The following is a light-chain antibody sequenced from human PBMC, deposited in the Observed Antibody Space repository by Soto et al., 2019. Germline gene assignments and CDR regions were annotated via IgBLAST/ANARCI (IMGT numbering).Light chain of an antibody. Sequence: QSVLTQPPSVSGALGQRVTISCTGSSSNIGAGYDVHWYQQLPGTAPKLLIYGNSNRPSGVPDRFSGSKSGTSASLAITGLQAEDEADYYCQSYDRSLSFYVFGTGTKLTVL. J-gene: IGLJ1*01. V-gene: IGLV1-40*01. CDR2: GNS. CDR3: QSYDRSLSFYV. CDR1: SSNIGAGYD.